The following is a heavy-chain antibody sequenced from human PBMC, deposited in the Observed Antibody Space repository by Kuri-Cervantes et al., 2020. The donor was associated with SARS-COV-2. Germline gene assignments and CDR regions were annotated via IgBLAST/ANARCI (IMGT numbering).Heavy chain of an antibody. CDR1: GFTFSSYS. J-gene: IGHJ4*02. D-gene: IGHD3-10*01. CDR3: VRDSGSDY. CDR2: ISSSSSYI. V-gene: IGHV3-21*01. Sequence: GESLKISCAASGFTFSSYSMNWVRQAPGKGLEWVSSISSSSSYIYYADSVKGRFTISRDNAKNSLYLQMNSLRAEDTAVYYCVRDSGSDYWGQGTLVTVSS.